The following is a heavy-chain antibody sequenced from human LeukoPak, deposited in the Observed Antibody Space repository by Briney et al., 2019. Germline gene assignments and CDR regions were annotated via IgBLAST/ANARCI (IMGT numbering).Heavy chain of an antibody. CDR1: VFTFSSYV. J-gene: IGHJ4*02. CDR3: SKASVGSSWPHY. V-gene: IGHV3-23*01. Sequence: GGSLSLSCAVSVFTFSSYVMSTVRQAAGQGGGWLSAISGSGGGTYYADSVKARVTISRHSSKHTLYLPMNSLRSAHTAVYYCSKASVGSSWPHYWGQRALVTVST. CDR2: ISGSGGGT. D-gene: IGHD2-15*01.